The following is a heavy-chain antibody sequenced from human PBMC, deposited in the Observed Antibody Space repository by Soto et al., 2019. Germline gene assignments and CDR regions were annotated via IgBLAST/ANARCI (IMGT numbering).Heavy chain of an antibody. CDR3: ARPIDYASSSTGFDY. J-gene: IGHJ4*02. D-gene: IGHD4-17*01. V-gene: IGHV5-51*01. CDR1: GYSYSTYW. CDR2: IYPGDSDT. Sequence: GESLKISCKGSGYSYSTYWIAWVRQKPGKGLEFMGIIYPGDSDTRYSPSFQGQVTISADKTITTAYLQWSSLKASDTAMYYCARPIDYASSSTGFDYWGPGTLVTVSS.